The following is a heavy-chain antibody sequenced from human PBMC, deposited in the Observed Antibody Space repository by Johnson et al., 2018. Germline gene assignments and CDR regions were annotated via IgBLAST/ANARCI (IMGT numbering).Heavy chain of an antibody. D-gene: IGHD5/OR15-5a*01. Sequence: EVQLVETGGGLVQPGRSLRLSCAASGFTFDDYAMHWVRQAPGKGLEWVSGISWNSGSIGYADSVTGRFTISRDNSKNSLYLQMNSLRAEDTALYYCAKGEKATLPAEYFQHWGQGTLVTVSS. CDR2: ISWNSGSI. J-gene: IGHJ1*01. CDR1: GFTFDDYA. CDR3: AKGEKATLPAEYFQH. V-gene: IGHV3-9*01.